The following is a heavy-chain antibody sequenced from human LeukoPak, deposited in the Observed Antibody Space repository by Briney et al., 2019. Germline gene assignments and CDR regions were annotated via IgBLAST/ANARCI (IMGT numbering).Heavy chain of an antibody. Sequence: GGSLRLSCAASGFTVSSNYMSWVRQAPGKGLEWVSSISSSSSYIYYADSVKGRFTISRDNAKNSLFLQMNSLKTEDTAFYYCAKGARSSSGYTTDWGQGILVTVSS. D-gene: IGHD3-22*01. CDR1: GFTVSSNY. CDR3: AKGARSSSGYTTD. J-gene: IGHJ4*02. V-gene: IGHV3-21*04. CDR2: ISSSSSYI.